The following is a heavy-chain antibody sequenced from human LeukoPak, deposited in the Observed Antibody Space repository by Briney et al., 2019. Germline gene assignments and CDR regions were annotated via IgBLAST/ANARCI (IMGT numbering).Heavy chain of an antibody. V-gene: IGHV4-39*07. CDR1: GGSISSSSYY. D-gene: IGHD5-18*01. Sequence: PSETLSLTCTVSGGSISSSSYYWGWIRQPPGKGLEWIGSIYYSGSTYYNPSLKSRVTISVDTSKNQFSLKLSSVTAADTAVYYCAREGYSYGPANWFDPWGQGTLVTVSS. J-gene: IGHJ5*02. CDR3: AREGYSYGPANWFDP. CDR2: IYYSGST.